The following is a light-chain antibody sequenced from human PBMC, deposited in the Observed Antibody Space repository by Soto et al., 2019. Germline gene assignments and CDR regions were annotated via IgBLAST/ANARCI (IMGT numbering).Light chain of an antibody. J-gene: IGKJ3*01. V-gene: IGKV3-20*01. CDR2: GAS. CDR1: QSVSSSY. Sequence: EIVLTQSPGTLSLSPGERATLSCRASQSVSSSYLAWYQQKPGLAPRLLIYGASSRATGIPDRFSGSGSGTDFTLTISRLEPEDFAVYYCQQYGSSPFTFGPGT. CDR3: QQYGSSPFT.